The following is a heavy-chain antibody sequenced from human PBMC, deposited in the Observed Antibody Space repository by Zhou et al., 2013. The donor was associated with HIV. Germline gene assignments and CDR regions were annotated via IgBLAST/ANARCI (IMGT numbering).Heavy chain of an antibody. J-gene: IGHJ4*02. V-gene: IGHV1-69*05. D-gene: IGHD2-2*01. CDR1: GGTFSSYA. CDR3: ARGLVRFDCSSTSCFPDFDY. CDR2: IIPIFGTA. Sequence: QVQLLQSGAEVKKPGSSVKVSCKASGGTFSSYAISWVRQAPGQGLEWMGGIIPIFGTANYAQKFQGRVTITTDESTSTAYMELSSLRSEDTAVYYCARGLVRFDCSSTSCFPDFDYWGQGTLVTVSS.